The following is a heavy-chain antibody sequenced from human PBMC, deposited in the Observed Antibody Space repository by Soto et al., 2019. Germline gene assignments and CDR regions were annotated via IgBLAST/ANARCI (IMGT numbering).Heavy chain of an antibody. CDR3: AREYGEGSRFDY. Sequence: QVQLVQSGAEVKKPGASVKVSCKASGYTFTSYGISWVRQAPGQGVEWMGWISAYNGNTNYAQKLQGRVTMTTDTSTNAAYMEMRSLRSDDTAVSSCAREYGEGSRFDYWGQGALVTVSS. J-gene: IGHJ4*02. D-gene: IGHD3-10*01. V-gene: IGHV1-18*01. CDR2: ISAYNGNT. CDR1: GYTFTSYG.